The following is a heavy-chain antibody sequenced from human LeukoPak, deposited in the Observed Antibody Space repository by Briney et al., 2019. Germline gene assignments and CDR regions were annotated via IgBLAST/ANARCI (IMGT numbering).Heavy chain of an antibody. D-gene: IGHD6-19*01. CDR3: ANGGSIAVATPLDY. Sequence: GGSLRLSCAASGFTFSSYWMHWVRQAPGKGLVWVSRINSDGSTTNYADSVKGRFTISRDNAKNTLYLQMNSLRAEDTAVYYCANGGSIAVATPLDYWGQGTLVTVSS. J-gene: IGHJ4*02. CDR1: GFTFSSYW. CDR2: INSDGSTT. V-gene: IGHV3-74*01.